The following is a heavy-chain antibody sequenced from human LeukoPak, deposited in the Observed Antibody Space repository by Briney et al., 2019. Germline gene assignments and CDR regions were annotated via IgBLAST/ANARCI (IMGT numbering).Heavy chain of an antibody. CDR3: TSSSNYYDSSGYYYNDAFDI. V-gene: IGHV3-73*01. D-gene: IGHD3-22*01. J-gene: IGHJ3*02. CDR1: GFTFSGSA. CDR2: IRIIANSYAT. Sequence: GGPLRLSCAASGFTFSGSAMHWVRQASRKGRDGVGRIRIIANSYATSYAASVKGRFTISRDDSKNTAYLQMNSLKTEDTAVYYCTSSSNYYDSSGYYYNDAFDIWGQGTMVTVSS.